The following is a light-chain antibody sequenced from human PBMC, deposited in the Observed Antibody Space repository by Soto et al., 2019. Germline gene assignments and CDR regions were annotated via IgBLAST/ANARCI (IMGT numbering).Light chain of an antibody. Sequence: IVLTQSPATLSLSPGERATPSARAIQPFGKALAWYQVRPGQAPRLLIFDASTRATGVPPRFSGSRSGSDFTLTISSLDPEDFALYYCQQRSAWPFTFGGGTSVLIK. J-gene: IGKJ4*01. CDR2: DAS. CDR3: QQRSAWPFT. V-gene: IGKV3-11*01. CDR1: QPFGKA.